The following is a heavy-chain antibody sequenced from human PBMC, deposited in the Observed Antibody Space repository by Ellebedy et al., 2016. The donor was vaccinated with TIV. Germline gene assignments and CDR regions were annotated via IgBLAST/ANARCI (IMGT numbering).Heavy chain of an antibody. Sequence: GGSLRLSCAASGFTFSSYALSWVRQAPAKGLEWVSTIGDSGATTYYAGSVKGRFTISRDNSRNTLSLQMNSLRVEDTAVYFCARRKSLLKEVDYWGQGTPVTVSS. J-gene: IGHJ4*02. V-gene: IGHV3-23*01. CDR2: IGDSGATT. CDR1: GFTFSSYA. CDR3: ARRKSLLKEVDY.